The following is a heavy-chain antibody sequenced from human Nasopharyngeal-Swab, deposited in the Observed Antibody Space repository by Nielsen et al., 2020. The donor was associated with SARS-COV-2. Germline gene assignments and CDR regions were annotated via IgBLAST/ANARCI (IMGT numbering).Heavy chain of an antibody. V-gene: IGHV3-23*01. J-gene: IGHJ5*02. Sequence: GESLKISCAASGFTFSSYAISWVRHAPGKGLEWVSAISGSGGSTYYADSVKGRFTISRDNSKNTLYLQMNSLRAEDTAVYYCAGNMVRGVIFVRGFDPWGQGTLVTVSS. CDR2: ISGSGGST. CDR3: AGNMVRGVIFVRGFDP. D-gene: IGHD3-10*01. CDR1: GFTFSSYA.